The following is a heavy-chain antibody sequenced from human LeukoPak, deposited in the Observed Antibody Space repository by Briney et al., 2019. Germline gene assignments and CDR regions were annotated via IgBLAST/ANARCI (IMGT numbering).Heavy chain of an antibody. CDR2: IKQDGSEK. Sequence: GGSLRLSCAASGFTFSRYWMSWVRQAPGKGLEWVANIKQDGSEKYYVDSVKGRFTISRDNAKNSLYPQMNSLRAEDTAVYYSAREDGYSFRFTYYYYGMDVWGQGTTVTVSS. J-gene: IGHJ6*02. V-gene: IGHV3-7*01. D-gene: IGHD5-18*01. CDR1: GFTFSRYW. CDR3: AREDGYSFRFTYYYYGMDV.